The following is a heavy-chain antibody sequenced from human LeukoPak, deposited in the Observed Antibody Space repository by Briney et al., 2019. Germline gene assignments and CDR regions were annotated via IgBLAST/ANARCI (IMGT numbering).Heavy chain of an antibody. J-gene: IGHJ5*02. Sequence: PGGSLRLSCAASGFTFSNAWMSWVRQAPGKGLEWVAVISYDGSNKYYADSVKGRFTISRDNSKNTLYLQMNSLRAEDTAVYYCAKVRRGYSYGAWGQGTLVTVSS. CDR2: ISYDGSNK. CDR3: AKVRRGYSYGA. V-gene: IGHV3-30*18. CDR1: GFTFSNAW. D-gene: IGHD5-18*01.